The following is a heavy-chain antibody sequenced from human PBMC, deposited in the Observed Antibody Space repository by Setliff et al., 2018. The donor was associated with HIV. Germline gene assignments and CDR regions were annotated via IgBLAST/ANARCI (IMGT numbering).Heavy chain of an antibody. D-gene: IGHD4-17*01. CDR2: MNPNSGDT. Sequence: ASVKVSCKASGYTFTSYEINWVRQATGQGLEWMGWMNPNSGDTGYAQKFQGRVTMTRNTSISTAFMELNSLRAEDTAVYYCAREIQNCGANHWYCYMDVWGKGTTVTVSS. CDR3: AREIQNCGANHWYCYMDV. J-gene: IGHJ6*03. V-gene: IGHV1-8*02. CDR1: GYTFTSYE.